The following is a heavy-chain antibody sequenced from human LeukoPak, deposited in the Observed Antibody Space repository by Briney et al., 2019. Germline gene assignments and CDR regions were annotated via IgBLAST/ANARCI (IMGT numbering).Heavy chain of an antibody. CDR3: AKAIGEYQLLLGFDL. CDR2: ISGSGGST. V-gene: IGHV3-23*01. J-gene: IGHJ2*01. CDR1: GFTFSSYA. D-gene: IGHD2-2*01. Sequence: GGSLRLSCAASGFTFSSYAMSWVRQAPGKGLEWASAISGSGGSTYYADSVKGRFTISRDNSKNTLYLQMNSLRAEDTAVYYCAKAIGEYQLLLGFDLWGRGTLVTVSS.